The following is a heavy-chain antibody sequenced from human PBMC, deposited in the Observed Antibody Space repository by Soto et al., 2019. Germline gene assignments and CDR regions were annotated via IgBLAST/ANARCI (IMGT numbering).Heavy chain of an antibody. CDR3: ARESSGITLYGMDV. CDR1: GYTFTGQY. V-gene: IGHV1-2*02. CDR2: INPNSGDT. J-gene: IGHJ6*02. Sequence: ASVKVSCKASGYTFTGQYMHWVRQAPGQGLEWMGWINPNSGDTNYAQKFQGRVTLTRDTSIGTAYMELSSLRSNDTAIYYCARESSGITLYGMDVWGQGTTVTVSS. D-gene: IGHD1-7*01.